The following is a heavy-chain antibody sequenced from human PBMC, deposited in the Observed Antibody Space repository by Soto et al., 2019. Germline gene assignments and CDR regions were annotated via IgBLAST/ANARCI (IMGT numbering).Heavy chain of an antibody. CDR3: ARELQGLYYFDY. Sequence: GASVKVSCKASEYTFTSYTMHWVRQAPGQRLEWMGWINGGNGNTKYSQKFQGRVTITRDTSASTAYMELSSLRSDDTAVYYCARELQGLYYFDYWGQGTLGTVSS. J-gene: IGHJ4*02. D-gene: IGHD4-4*01. CDR1: EYTFTSYT. CDR2: INGGNGNT. V-gene: IGHV1-3*01.